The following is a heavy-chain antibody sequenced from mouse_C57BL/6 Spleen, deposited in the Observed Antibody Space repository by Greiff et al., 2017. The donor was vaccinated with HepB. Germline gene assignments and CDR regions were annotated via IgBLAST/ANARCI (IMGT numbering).Heavy chain of an antibody. V-gene: IGHV14-4*01. Sequence: VQLQQSGAELVRPGASVKLSCTASGFNIKDDYMHWVKQSPEQGLEWIGWIDPENGDTEYASKFQGKATITADTSSNTAYLQLSSLTSEDTAVYYCTTLTGSAYWGQGTLVTVSA. CDR1: GFNIKDDY. D-gene: IGHD4-1*01. J-gene: IGHJ3*01. CDR3: TTLTGSAY. CDR2: IDPENGDT.